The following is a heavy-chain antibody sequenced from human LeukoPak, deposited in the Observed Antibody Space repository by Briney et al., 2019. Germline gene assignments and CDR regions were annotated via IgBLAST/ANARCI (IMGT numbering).Heavy chain of an antibody. V-gene: IGHV1-18*01. D-gene: IGHD3-22*01. CDR1: DYTFTNYG. J-gene: IGHJ4*02. CDR3: ARDYYDSSGYYYVFAY. CDR2: ISAYNGNT. Sequence: GASVKVSCKASDYTFTNYGISWVRQAPGQGLEWMRWISAYNGNTNQEQKLQGRVTMTTDTSTRTAYMELRSLRSDDTAVYYCARDYYDSSGYYYVFAYWGQGTLVTVSS.